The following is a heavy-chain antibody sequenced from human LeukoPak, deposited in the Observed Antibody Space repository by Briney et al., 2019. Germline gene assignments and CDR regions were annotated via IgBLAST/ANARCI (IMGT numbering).Heavy chain of an antibody. CDR3: ARGNLNSGWSDY. CDR2: IYHSGST. Sequence: SETLSLTCAVSVYSISSGYYWGWIRQPPGKGLGWIGSIYHSGSTYYNPSLKSRVTISVDTSKNQFSLKLSSVTAADTAVYYCARGNLNSGWSDYWGQGTLVTVSS. V-gene: IGHV4-38-2*01. J-gene: IGHJ4*02. CDR1: VYSISSGYY. D-gene: IGHD6-19*01.